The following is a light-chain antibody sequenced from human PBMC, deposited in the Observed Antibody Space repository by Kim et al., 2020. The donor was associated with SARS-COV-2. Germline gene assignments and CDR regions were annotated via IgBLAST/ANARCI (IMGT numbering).Light chain of an antibody. J-gene: IGKJ1*01. Sequence: EIVMTQSPATLSVSPGEGVTLSCRASQSISTNLGWYQQKPGQAPRLLIYTASTRATGIPARFSGSGSGTEFTLTISSLQSEDFAVYSCQQYYDWPWTFGRGTKLEI. CDR2: TAS. V-gene: IGKV3-15*01. CDR3: QQYYDWPWT. CDR1: QSISTN.